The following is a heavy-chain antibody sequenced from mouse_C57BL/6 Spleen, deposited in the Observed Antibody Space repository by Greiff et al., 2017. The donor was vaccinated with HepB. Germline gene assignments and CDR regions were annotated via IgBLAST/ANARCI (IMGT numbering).Heavy chain of an antibody. Sequence: EVQGVESGGGLVQPGGSLSLSCAASGFTFTDYYMRWVRQPPGKALEWLGFIRNKANGYTTEYSASVKGRFTISRDNSQSILYLQMNALRAEDSATYYCARGLRDAMDYWGQGTSVTVSS. D-gene: IGHD3-1*01. V-gene: IGHV7-3*01. J-gene: IGHJ4*01. CDR3: ARGLRDAMDY. CDR2: IRNKANGYTT. CDR1: GFTFTDYY.